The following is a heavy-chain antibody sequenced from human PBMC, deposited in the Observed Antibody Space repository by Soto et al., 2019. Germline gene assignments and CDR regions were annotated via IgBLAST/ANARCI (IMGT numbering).Heavy chain of an antibody. CDR2: IWYDGSNK. J-gene: IGHJ5*02. D-gene: IGHD6-6*01. Sequence: QVQLVESGGGVVQPGRSLRLSCAASGFTFSSYGMHWVRQAPGKGLEWVAVIWYDGSNKYYADSVKGRFTISRDNSKNTLYLQMNSLRAEDTAVYYCARGGSSSSYNWFDPWGQGTLVTVSS. CDR3: ARGGSSSSYNWFDP. V-gene: IGHV3-33*01. CDR1: GFTFSSYG.